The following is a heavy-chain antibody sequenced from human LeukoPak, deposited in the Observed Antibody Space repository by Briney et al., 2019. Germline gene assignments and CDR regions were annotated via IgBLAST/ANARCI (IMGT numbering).Heavy chain of an antibody. CDR2: IGTAGDT. Sequence: GGSLRLSCAASGFTFSSYDMHWVRQATGKGLEWVSAIGTAGDTYYPGTAKGRFTISRDNSKNTLYLQMNSLRAKDTAVYYCAKDSAEYYYDSSGYWDYFDYWGQGTLVTVSS. V-gene: IGHV3-13*01. D-gene: IGHD3-22*01. J-gene: IGHJ4*02. CDR1: GFTFSSYD. CDR3: AKDSAEYYYDSSGYWDYFDY.